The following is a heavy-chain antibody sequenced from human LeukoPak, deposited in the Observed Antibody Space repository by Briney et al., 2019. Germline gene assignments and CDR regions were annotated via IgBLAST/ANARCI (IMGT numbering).Heavy chain of an antibody. V-gene: IGHV1-8*03. CDR1: GYTFSSYD. CDR3: ARRWRFGELLPGY. D-gene: IGHD3-10*01. J-gene: IGHJ4*02. CDR2: MNPNSGDR. Sequence: GASVKVSCKASGYTFSSYDINWVRQATGQGLEWMGWMNPNSGDRGYAQKFQGRVTITRNTSISTAYMELSSLRSDDTAVYYCARRWRFGELLPGYWGQGTLVTVSS.